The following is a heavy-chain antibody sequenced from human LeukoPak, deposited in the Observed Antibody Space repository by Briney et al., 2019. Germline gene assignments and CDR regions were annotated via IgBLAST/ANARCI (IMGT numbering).Heavy chain of an antibody. CDR1: GFTFSSYA. D-gene: IGHD6-13*01. V-gene: IGHV3-23*01. CDR2: ISGSGGST. CDR3: AKSGNTYSSSWYGGYTDY. J-gene: IGHJ4*02. Sequence: TGGSLRLSCAASGFTFSSYAMSWVRQAPGKGLEWVSAISGSGGSTYCADSVKGRFTISRDNSKNTLYLQMNSLRAEDTAVYYCAKSGNTYSSSWYGGYTDYWGQGTLVTVSS.